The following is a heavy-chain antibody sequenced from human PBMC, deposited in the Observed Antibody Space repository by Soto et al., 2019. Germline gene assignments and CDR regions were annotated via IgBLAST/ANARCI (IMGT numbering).Heavy chain of an antibody. CDR1: GYTFTSYG. CDR3: ARGCRSTSCYDAFDI. J-gene: IGHJ3*02. CDR2: ISAYNGNT. D-gene: IGHD2-2*01. Sequence: ASVKVSCKASGYTFTSYGISWVRQAPGQGLEWMGWISAYNGNTNYAQKLQGRVTMTTDTSTSTAYMELRSLRSDDTAVYYCARGCRSTSCYDAFDIWGQGTMVTVSS. V-gene: IGHV1-18*01.